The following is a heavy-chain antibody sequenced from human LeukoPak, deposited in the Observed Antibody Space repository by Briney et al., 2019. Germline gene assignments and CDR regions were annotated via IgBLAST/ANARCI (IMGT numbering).Heavy chain of an antibody. J-gene: IGHJ4*02. Sequence: GGSLRLSCAASGFTVSSNYMSWVRQAPGKGLEWASVIYSGGSTYYADSVKGRFTISRDNSKNTLYLQMNSLRAEDTAVYYCARDQPYDYGDYVDYWGQGTLVTVSS. V-gene: IGHV3-53*05. D-gene: IGHD4-17*01. CDR3: ARDQPYDYGDYVDY. CDR1: GFTVSSNY. CDR2: IYSGGST.